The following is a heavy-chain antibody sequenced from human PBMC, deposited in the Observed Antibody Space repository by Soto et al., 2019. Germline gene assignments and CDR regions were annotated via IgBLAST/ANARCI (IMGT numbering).Heavy chain of an antibody. V-gene: IGHV3-21*01. CDR3: ARVRQQLVYDGLDY. D-gene: IGHD6-13*01. CDR1: GFTFSSYS. CDR2: ISSSSSYI. J-gene: IGHJ4*02. Sequence: XXSLRLSCAASGFTFSSYSMHWVPQAPGKGLEWVSSISSSSSYIYYADSVKGRFTISRDNAKNSLYLQMNSLRDEDTAVYYCARVRQQLVYDGLDYWGQGTLVTVSS.